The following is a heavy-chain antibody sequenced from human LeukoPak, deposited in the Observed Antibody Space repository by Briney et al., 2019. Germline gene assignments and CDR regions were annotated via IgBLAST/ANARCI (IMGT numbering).Heavy chain of an antibody. D-gene: IGHD5-12*01. J-gene: IGHJ4*02. CDR1: GYAFTSYY. Sequence: GASVKLSCKASGYAFTSYYVDWVRQAHGQGLEWMGIINPSGGSTSYAQKFQGRVTMTRDTPTSTVYMELSSLRSEDKAVYYCARGEKWLGGGYFDYWGQGTLVTVSS. V-gene: IGHV1-46*01. CDR3: ARGEKWLGGGYFDY. CDR2: INPSGGST.